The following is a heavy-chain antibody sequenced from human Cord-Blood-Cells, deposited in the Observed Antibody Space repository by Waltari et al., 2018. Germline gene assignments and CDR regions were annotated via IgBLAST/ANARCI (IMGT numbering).Heavy chain of an antibody. CDR1: GYTFTAYY. J-gene: IGHJ2*01. CDR2: INPNRGGT. Sequence: QVQLVQSGAEVKKPGASVKVSCKASGYTFTAYYMHWLRQAPGQGLEWMGWINPNRGGTNYAQKFQGWVTMTRDTSISTAYMELSRLRSDDTAVYYCARGRMGSSWYWYFDLWGRGTLVTVSS. CDR3: ARGRMGSSWYWYFDL. D-gene: IGHD6-13*01. V-gene: IGHV1-2*04.